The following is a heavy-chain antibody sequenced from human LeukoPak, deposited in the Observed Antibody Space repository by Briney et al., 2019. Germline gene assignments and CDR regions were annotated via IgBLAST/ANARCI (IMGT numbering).Heavy chain of an antibody. CDR1: GFTFSNYW. CDR2: IKTDGSTT. V-gene: IGHV3-74*01. Sequence: GGSLSLSCAASGFTFSNYWWHWVRQAPGKGLVWVSRIKTDGSTTSYGASVKGRFITSSDTTNNTLLLQNNSMRAETAALYYGVRATMSRAVSPYW. J-gene: IGHJ2*01. CDR3: VRATMSRAVSPYW. D-gene: IGHD3-3*01.